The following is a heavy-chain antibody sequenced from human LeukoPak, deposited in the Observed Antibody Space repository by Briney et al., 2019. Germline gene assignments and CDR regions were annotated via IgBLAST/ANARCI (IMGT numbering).Heavy chain of an antibody. D-gene: IGHD6-13*01. CDR2: ISGSGGST. V-gene: IGHV3-23*01. Sequence: SGGSLRLSCAASGFTFSSYGMSWVRQAPGKGLEWVSAISGSGGSTYYADSVKGRFTISRDNSKNTLYLQMNSLRAEDTTVYYCARPYSSSWYWYYWGQGTLVTVSS. J-gene: IGHJ4*02. CDR1: GFTFSSYG. CDR3: ARPYSSSWYWYY.